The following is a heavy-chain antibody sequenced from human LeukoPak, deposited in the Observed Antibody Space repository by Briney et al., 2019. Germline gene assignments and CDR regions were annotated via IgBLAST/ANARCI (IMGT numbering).Heavy chain of an antibody. J-gene: IGHJ6*02. CDR1: GYTFTGYY. CDR2: INPNSGGT. V-gene: IGHV1-2*06. CDR3: ARGNSQRITIFGVVTGGMDV. Sequence: ASVKVSCKASGYTFTGYYMHWVRQAPGQGLERMGRINPNSGGTNYAQKFQGRVTMTRDTSISTAYMELSRLRSDDTAVYYCARGNSQRITIFGVVTGGMDVWGQGTTVTVSS. D-gene: IGHD3-3*01.